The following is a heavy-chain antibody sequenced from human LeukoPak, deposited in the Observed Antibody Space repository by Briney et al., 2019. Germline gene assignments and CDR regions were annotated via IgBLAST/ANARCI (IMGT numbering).Heavy chain of an antibody. CDR2: IIPIFGTA. CDR3: AREDSSGV. J-gene: IGHJ4*02. D-gene: IGHD3-22*01. V-gene: IGHV1-69*13. Sequence: SVKVSCKASGYTFTSYGISWVRQAPGQGLEWMGGIIPIFGTANYAQKFQGRVTITADESTSTAYMELSSLRSEDTAVYYCAREDSSGVWGQGTLVTVSS. CDR1: GYTFTSYG.